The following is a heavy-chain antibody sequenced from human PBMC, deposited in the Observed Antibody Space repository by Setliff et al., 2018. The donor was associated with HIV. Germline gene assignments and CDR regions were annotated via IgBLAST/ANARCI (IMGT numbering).Heavy chain of an antibody. D-gene: IGHD6-6*01. V-gene: IGHV4-59*01. Sequence: SETLSLTSTVSGGSISGYYWSWIRQPPGKGLEWIGYIYYSGSTNYNPSLKSRVTISVDTCKNQFSLKLSSVTAADTAVYYCARGLRSSTYYYYYYMDVWGKGTTVTVSS. CDR1: GGSISGYY. CDR2: IYYSGST. CDR3: ARGLRSSTYYYYYYMDV. J-gene: IGHJ6*03.